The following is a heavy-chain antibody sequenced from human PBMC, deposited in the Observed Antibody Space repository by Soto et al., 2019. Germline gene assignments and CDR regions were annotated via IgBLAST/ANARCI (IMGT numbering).Heavy chain of an antibody. CDR3: ASHYGVYNAFDI. Sequence: SVKVSCKASGGTFSSYTISWVRQAPGQGLEWMGRIIPILGIANYAQKFQGRVTITADKSTSTAYMELSSLRSEDTAVYYCASHYGVYNAFDIWGQGTMVTVSS. CDR2: IIPILGIA. CDR1: GGTFSSYT. V-gene: IGHV1-69*02. D-gene: IGHD4-17*01. J-gene: IGHJ3*02.